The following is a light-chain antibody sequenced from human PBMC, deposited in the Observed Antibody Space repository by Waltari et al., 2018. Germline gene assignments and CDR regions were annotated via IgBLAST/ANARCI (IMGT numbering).Light chain of an antibody. Sequence: QSVLTQPPSVSGAPGQRVTISCTGSSSKIVAGYAVHWYQQLPGTAPKLLIYGNTNRPSGVPDRFSGSKSGTSASLAITGLQAEDEADYYCQCYDSSLSGSVFGGGTKLTVL. J-gene: IGLJ3*02. CDR1: SSKIVAGYA. CDR2: GNT. CDR3: QCYDSSLSGSV. V-gene: IGLV1-40*01.